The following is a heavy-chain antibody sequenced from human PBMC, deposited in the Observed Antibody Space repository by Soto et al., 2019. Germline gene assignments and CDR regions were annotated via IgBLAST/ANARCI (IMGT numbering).Heavy chain of an antibody. J-gene: IGHJ4*02. CDR3: ARFDFWSGYYVY. V-gene: IGHV3-7*01. CDR2: IKQDGSEK. CDR1: GGTCCSYW. Sequence: PMRLSCAASGGTCCSYWMSCVRQAPGKGLEWVANIKQDGSEKYYVDSVKGRFTISRDNAKNSLYLQMNSLRAEDTAVYYCARFDFWSGYYVYWGQRTLVTVSS. D-gene: IGHD3-3*01.